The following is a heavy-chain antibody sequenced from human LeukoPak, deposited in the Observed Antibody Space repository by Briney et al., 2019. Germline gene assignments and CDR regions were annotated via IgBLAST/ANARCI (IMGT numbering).Heavy chain of an antibody. Sequence: GASVKVSCKASGYTFTGYYMHWVRQAPGQGLEWMGWINPNSGGTNYAQKFQGRVTMTRDTSISTAYMELSRPRSDDTAVYYCARAYCSSTSCYTAGYWGQGTLVTVSS. J-gene: IGHJ4*02. D-gene: IGHD2-2*02. CDR2: INPNSGGT. CDR1: GYTFTGYY. CDR3: ARAYCSSTSCYTAGY. V-gene: IGHV1-2*02.